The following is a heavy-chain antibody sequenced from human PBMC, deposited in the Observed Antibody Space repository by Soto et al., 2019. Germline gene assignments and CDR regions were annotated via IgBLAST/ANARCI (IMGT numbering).Heavy chain of an antibody. V-gene: IGHV3-48*02. J-gene: IGHJ4*02. D-gene: IGHD6-19*01. CDR1: GFTFSSHS. CDR2: ISSRSSLI. CDR3: VRERGGYDSGWFFDR. Sequence: GGSLRLSCTASGFTFSSHSFNWVRQAPGHGLEWVAYISSRSSLILYADSVRGRFVISRDNALNSLYLHMNSPRDEDTATYYCVRERGGYDSGWFFDRWGQGTPVTVSS.